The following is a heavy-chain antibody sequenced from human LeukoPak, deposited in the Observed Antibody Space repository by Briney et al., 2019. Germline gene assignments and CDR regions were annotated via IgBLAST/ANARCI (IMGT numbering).Heavy chain of an antibody. CDR1: GFTFSSYC. CDR2: ISGSGGST. J-gene: IGHJ4*02. V-gene: IGHV3-23*01. D-gene: IGHD6-25*01. CDR3: AKATAKYYFDY. Sequence: GGSLRLSCAASGFTFSSYCMTWVRQAPGKGLEWVSAISGSGGSTYYAASVKGRFTISRDNSKNTLYLQMNSLRAEDTAVYYCAKATAKYYFDYWGQGTLVTVSS.